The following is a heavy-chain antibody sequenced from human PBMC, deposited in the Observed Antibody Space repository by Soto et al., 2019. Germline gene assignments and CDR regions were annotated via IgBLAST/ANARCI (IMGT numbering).Heavy chain of an antibody. CDR2: ISSSSSYI. J-gene: IGHJ5*02. Sequence: GGSQSLSCSASGFTFSSYSMNWVRQAPCKGLEWVSSISSSSSYIYYADSVKGRFTISRDNAKNSLYLQMNSLRAEDTAVYYCAKDRYCSSTSCYDAIGYNWFDPWGQGTLVTVSS. V-gene: IGHV3-21*04. D-gene: IGHD2-2*01. CDR1: GFTFSSYS. CDR3: AKDRYCSSTSCYDAIGYNWFDP.